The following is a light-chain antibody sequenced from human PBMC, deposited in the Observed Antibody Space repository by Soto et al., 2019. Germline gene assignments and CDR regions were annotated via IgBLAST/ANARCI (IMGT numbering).Light chain of an antibody. J-gene: IGKJ3*01. CDR3: QQYGSSPPIT. CDR1: LSVNSNY. Sequence: EIVLTQSPGTLSLTAGERATLSCRASLSVNSNYLAWYQQKPGQAPRLLIYDASSRATGIPDRFSGSGSGTDFTLTISRLEPEDFAVYYCQQYGSSPPITFGPGTKVDIK. V-gene: IGKV3-20*01. CDR2: DAS.